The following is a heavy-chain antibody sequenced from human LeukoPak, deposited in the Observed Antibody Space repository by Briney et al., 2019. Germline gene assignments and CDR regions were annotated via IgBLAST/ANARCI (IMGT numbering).Heavy chain of an antibody. V-gene: IGHV3-13*01. Sequence: PGGSLRLSCAASGFTFSSYDMHWVRQATGKGLEWVSGIGTASEIYYPGSVKGRFTISRENAKNSLYLQMNSLRAGDTAVYYCARAGYSSSWYSRYFDLWGRGTLVTVSS. CDR2: IGTASEI. CDR1: GFTFSSYD. D-gene: IGHD6-13*01. CDR3: ARAGYSSSWYSRYFDL. J-gene: IGHJ2*01.